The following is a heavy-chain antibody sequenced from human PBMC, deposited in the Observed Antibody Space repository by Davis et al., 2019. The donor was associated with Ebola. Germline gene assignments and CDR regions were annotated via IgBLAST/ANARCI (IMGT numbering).Heavy chain of an antibody. Sequence: SETLSLTCTVSGGSFSTYYWSWVRQPPGKGLEWVGYIYYSGTTHYNPSLRGRVTISVDPSKKHFSLKLGSVTAADTALYYCASGGYSGYDGYFDDWGQGTLVTVSS. CDR1: GGSFSTYY. D-gene: IGHD5-12*01. V-gene: IGHV4-59*01. CDR2: IYYSGTT. J-gene: IGHJ4*02. CDR3: ASGGYSGYDGYFDD.